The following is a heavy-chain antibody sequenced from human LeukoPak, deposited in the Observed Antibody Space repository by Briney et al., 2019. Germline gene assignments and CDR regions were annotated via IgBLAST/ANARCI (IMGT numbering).Heavy chain of an antibody. Sequence: SETLSLTCAVYGGSFSAYYWSWIRQPPGKGLEWIGEINHSGSTNYNPSLKSRVTISVDTSKNQFSLKLSSVTAADTAVYYCASSDPLYRDCSSTSCYTYFDYWGQGTLVTVSS. D-gene: IGHD2-2*01. CDR1: GGSFSAYY. V-gene: IGHV4-34*01. CDR3: ASSDPLYRDCSSTSCYTYFDY. J-gene: IGHJ4*02. CDR2: INHSGST.